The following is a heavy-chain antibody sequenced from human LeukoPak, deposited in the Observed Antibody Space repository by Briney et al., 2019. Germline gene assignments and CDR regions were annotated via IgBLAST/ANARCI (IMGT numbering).Heavy chain of an antibody. CDR1: GFTFSSYS. J-gene: IGHJ4*02. V-gene: IGHV3-21*01. D-gene: IGHD5-12*01. Sequence: GGSLRLSCAASGFTFSSYSMNWVRQAPGKGLEWVSSISSSSSYIYYADSVKGRFTISRDNAKNSLYLQMNSLRAEDTAVYYCARDRDSGYDEEIDYWGQGTLVTVSS. CDR3: ARDRDSGYDEEIDY. CDR2: ISSSSSYI.